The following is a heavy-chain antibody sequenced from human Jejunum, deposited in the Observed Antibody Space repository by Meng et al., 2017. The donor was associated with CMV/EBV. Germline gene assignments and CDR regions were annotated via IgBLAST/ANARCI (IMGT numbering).Heavy chain of an antibody. D-gene: IGHD3-3*01. J-gene: IGHJ4*02. CDR3: AREAPIYDFWSGYYTAYFDY. Sequence: YWMSWVRQAPGKGLEWVANIKEDGSEKYYVDSVKGRFTISRDNAKNSLYLQMNSLRAEDTAVYYCAREAPIYDFWSGYYTAYFDYWGQGTLVTVSS. CDR2: IKEDGSEK. CDR1: YW. V-gene: IGHV3-7*01.